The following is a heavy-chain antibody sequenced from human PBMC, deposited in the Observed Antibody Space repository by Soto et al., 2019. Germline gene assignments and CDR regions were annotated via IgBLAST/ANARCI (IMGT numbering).Heavy chain of an antibody. CDR1: GYTFTSYG. Sequence: QVQLVQSGAEVKKPGASVKVSCKASGYTFTSYGISWVRQAPGQGLEWMGWISAYNGNTNYAQKLQGRVTMTTDTSTSTDYMELRSLRSDDTAVYYCARDRQMPTVTARYYYGMDVWGQGTTVTVSS. J-gene: IGHJ6*02. D-gene: IGHD4-17*01. CDR2: ISAYNGNT. CDR3: ARDRQMPTVTARYYYGMDV. V-gene: IGHV1-18*01.